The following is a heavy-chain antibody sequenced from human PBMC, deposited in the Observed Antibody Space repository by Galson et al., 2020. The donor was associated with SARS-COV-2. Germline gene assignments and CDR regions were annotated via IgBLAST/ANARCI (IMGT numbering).Heavy chain of an antibody. CDR1: GGSISNIG. J-gene: IGHJ1*01. CDR3: ARGPYGPASLILGYFPH. Sequence: SVKVSCKPTGGSISNIGFSWVRQAPGQGPQWIGGIIPLVTTATYAQEFEGRITIIADISTNTVILELSSLTSDDTAVYYCARGPYGPASLILGYFPHWGQGTLLTVSS. CDR2: IIPLVTTA. V-gene: IGHV1-69*06. D-gene: IGHD4-17*01.